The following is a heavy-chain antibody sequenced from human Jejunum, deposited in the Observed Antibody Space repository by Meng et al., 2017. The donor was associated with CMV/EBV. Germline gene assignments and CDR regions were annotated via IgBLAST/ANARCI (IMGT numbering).Heavy chain of an antibody. J-gene: IGHJ5*02. V-gene: IGHV4-39*07. CDR1: GDSSKGSGFY. CDR2: NYYMGNT. D-gene: IGHD3-10*01. CDR3: ARGATYASGRNWFGP. Sequence: GDSSKGSGFYYAWLRQSPGRGLEWIASNYYMGNTYSNPSLTSRVSISTDTSNNQVSLKLTSVTAADTAIYYCARGATYASGRNWFGPWGQGTLVTVSS.